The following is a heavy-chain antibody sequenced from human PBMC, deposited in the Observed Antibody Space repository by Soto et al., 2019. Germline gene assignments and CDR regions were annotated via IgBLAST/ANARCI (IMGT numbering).Heavy chain of an antibody. Sequence: PGGSLRLSCTASGFTFGDYAMSWFRQAPGKGLEWVGFIRSKAYGGTTEYAASVKGRFTISRDDSKSIAYLQMNSLKTEDTAVYYCTRVEVVTPYYYYGMDVWGQGTTVTVSS. CDR1: GFTFGDYA. CDR2: IRSKAYGGTT. D-gene: IGHD2-21*02. CDR3: TRVEVVTPYYYYGMDV. J-gene: IGHJ6*02. V-gene: IGHV3-49*03.